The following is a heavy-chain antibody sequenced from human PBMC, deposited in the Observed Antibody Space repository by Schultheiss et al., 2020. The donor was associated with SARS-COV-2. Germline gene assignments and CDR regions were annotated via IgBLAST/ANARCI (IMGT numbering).Heavy chain of an antibody. V-gene: IGHV3-30*03. J-gene: IGHJ4*02. D-gene: IGHD3-3*01. CDR1: GFTFSSYG. Sequence: GGSLRLSCAASGFTFSSYGMHWVRQAPGKGLEWVAVISYDGSNKYYADSVKGRFTISRDNSKNTLYLQMNSLRAEDTAVYYCVRGTADPRRVVGITITNDYWGQGTLVTVSS. CDR2: ISYDGSNK. CDR3: VRGTADPRRVVGITITNDY.